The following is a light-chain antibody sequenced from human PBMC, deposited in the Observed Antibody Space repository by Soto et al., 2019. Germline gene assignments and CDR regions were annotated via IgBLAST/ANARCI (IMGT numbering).Light chain of an antibody. CDR1: QSISSW. CDR2: DAS. V-gene: IGKV1-5*01. J-gene: IGKJ2*01. Sequence: DIQMTQSPSTLSASVGDRVTITCRASQSISSWLAWYQQKPGKAPKLLIYDASSLESGAPSRFSGSGSGTECTLAISSLQRDDVATFQCRHCYSYPYTFGQGTKLEIK. CDR3: RHCYSYPYT.